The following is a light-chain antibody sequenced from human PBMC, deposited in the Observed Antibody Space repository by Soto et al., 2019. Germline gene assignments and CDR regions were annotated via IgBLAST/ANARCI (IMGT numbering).Light chain of an antibody. J-gene: IGKJ5*01. V-gene: IGKV3D-7*01. CDR3: QQYNNWPLT. CDR2: GAS. CDR1: QSLRSSY. Sequence: DTALTQSPGTLALSPGEGTALSCGASQSLRSSYLTWYQQKPGQAPRLLIYGASTRATSIPARFSGSGSGTDFTLTISSLQPEDFAVYWCQQYNNWPLTFGPGTRLEIK.